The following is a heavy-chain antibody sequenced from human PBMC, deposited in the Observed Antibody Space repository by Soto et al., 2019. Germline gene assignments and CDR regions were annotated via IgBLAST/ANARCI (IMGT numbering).Heavy chain of an antibody. CDR2: IYYSGST. CDR1: GGSISSYY. J-gene: IGHJ4*02. D-gene: IGHD6-13*01. Sequence: SETLSLTCTVSGGSISSYYWSWIRQPPGKGLEWIGYIYYSGSTNYNPSLKSRVTISVDTSKNQFSLKVNSMTAADTAVYYCARYRREAVAGYTLDNWGQGILVTVSS. V-gene: IGHV4-59*01. CDR3: ARYRREAVAGYTLDN.